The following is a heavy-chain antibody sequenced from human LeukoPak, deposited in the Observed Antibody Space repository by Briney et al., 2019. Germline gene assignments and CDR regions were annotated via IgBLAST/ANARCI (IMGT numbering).Heavy chain of an antibody. V-gene: IGHV1-8*03. J-gene: IGHJ4*02. D-gene: IGHD3-3*01. CDR2: MNPNSGNT. CDR1: GYTFTSYD. CDR3: LMTPGYYDFWSGYSRSGVDY. Sequence: RASVKVSCKASGYTFTSYDINWVRQATGQGLEWMGWMNPNSGNTGYAQKFQGRVTITRNTSISTAYMELSSLRSEDTAVYYCLMTPGYYDFWSGYSRSGVDYWGQGTLVTVSS.